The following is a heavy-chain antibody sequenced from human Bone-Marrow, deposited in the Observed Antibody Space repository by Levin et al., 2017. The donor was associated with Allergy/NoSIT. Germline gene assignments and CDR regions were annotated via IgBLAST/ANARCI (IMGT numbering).Heavy chain of an antibody. V-gene: IGHV2-5*02. CDR3: AHSFDYYDSSGYPDWVWHYFDY. J-gene: IGHJ4*02. D-gene: IGHD3-22*01. Sequence: SGPTLVKPTQTLTLTCTFSGFSLSTSGVGVGWIRQPPGKALEWLALIYWDDDKRYSPSLKSRLTITKDTSKNQVVLTMTNMDPVDTATYYCAHSFDYYDSSGYPDWVWHYFDYWGQGTLVTVSS. CDR1: GFSLSTSGVG. CDR2: IYWDDDK.